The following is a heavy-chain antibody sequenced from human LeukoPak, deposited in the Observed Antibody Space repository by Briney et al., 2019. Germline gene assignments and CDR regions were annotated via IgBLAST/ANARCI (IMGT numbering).Heavy chain of an antibody. CDR3: ARGFSTSWYTLYYFEY. J-gene: IGHJ4*02. D-gene: IGHD6-13*01. Sequence: GGSLRLSCAASGFTFSSYEMNWVRQAPGNGLEWVSTITTGSSYIYYADSVKGRFTISRDDAKNSVYLQMNSLRAEDTAVYYCARGFSTSWYTLYYFEYWGQGSLVTVSS. CDR1: GFTFSSYE. V-gene: IGHV3-21*01. CDR2: ITTGSSYI.